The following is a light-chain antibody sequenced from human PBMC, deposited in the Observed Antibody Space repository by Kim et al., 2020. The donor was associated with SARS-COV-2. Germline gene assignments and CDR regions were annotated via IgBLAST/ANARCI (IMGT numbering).Light chain of an antibody. CDR2: EAS. V-gene: IGKV3-20*01. CDR1: QSVSGFD. CDR3: QHNGSTPLTFGAPIT. J-gene: IGKJ4*01. Sequence: EIVLTQSPGTLSLSPGERATLSCRASQSVSGFDLAWYQQKPGQAPRLLISEASGRATGIPDRFSGSGAGTDFTLTISRLEPEDFAVYFCQHNGSTPLTFGAPITFGGGTKLEIK.